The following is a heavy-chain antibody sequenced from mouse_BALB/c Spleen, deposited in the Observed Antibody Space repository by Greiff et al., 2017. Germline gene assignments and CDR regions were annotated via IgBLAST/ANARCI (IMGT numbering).Heavy chain of an antibody. CDR1: GYTFTSYW. CDR3: ARWYYGSSYAMDY. D-gene: IGHD1-1*01. CDR2: INPSTGYT. J-gene: IGHJ4*01. V-gene: IGHV1-7*01. Sequence: QVQLKESGAELAKPGASVKMSCKASGYTFTSYWMHWVKQRPGQGLEWIGYINPSTGYTEYNQKFKDKATLTADKSSSTAYMQLSSLTSEDSAVYYCARWYYGSSYAMDYWGQGTSVTVSS.